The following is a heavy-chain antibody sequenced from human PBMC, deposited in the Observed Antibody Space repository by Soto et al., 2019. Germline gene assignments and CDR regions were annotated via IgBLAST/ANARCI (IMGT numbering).Heavy chain of an antibody. CDR2: IYYSGST. CDR3: ARSITYYDFWSGYYTDWFDP. CDR1: GGSISSGDYY. V-gene: IGHV4-30-4*01. J-gene: IGHJ5*02. Sequence: PSETLSLTCTVSGGSISSGDYYWSWIRQPPGKGLDWIGYIYYSGSTYYNPSLKSRVTISVDTSKNQFSLKLSSVTAADTAVYYCARSITYYDFWSGYYTDWFDPWGQGTLVTVSS. D-gene: IGHD3-3*01.